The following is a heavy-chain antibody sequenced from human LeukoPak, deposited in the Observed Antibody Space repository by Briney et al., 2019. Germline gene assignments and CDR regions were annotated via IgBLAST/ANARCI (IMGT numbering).Heavy chain of an antibody. CDR1: GSTFTNIG. CDR3: ARSLHSYDIRGGHCYGY. D-gene: IGHD3-3*01. CDR2: ISTYHDIT. J-gene: IGHJ4*02. Sequence: ASVKVSCKASGSTFTNIGISWVRQAPGQGLEWMGWISTYHDITDYAQKFHGRVTMTKDTSTATVYMELRSLTSDDTAVYFCARSLHSYDIRGGHCYGYWGQGTLVTVSS. V-gene: IGHV1-18*01.